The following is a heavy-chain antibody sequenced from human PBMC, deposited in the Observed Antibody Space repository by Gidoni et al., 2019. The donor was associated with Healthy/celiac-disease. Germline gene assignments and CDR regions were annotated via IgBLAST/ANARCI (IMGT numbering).Heavy chain of an antibody. CDR1: GGSFSGYS. CDR3: ARGRVVTYYYDSSGYYRPSNWFDP. Sequence: QVQLQQWGAGLLKPSETLSLTCAVYGGSFSGYSWSWIRPPPGKGLEWIGEINHSGSTNYNPSLKSRVTISVDTSKNQFSLKLSSVTAADTAVYYCARGRVVTYYYDSSGYYRPSNWFDPWGQGTLVTVSS. V-gene: IGHV4-34*01. CDR2: INHSGST. J-gene: IGHJ5*02. D-gene: IGHD3-22*01.